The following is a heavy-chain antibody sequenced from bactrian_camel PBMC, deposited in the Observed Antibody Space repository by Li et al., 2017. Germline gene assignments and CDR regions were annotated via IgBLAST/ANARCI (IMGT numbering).Heavy chain of an antibody. CDR1: GFTYSRYS. J-gene: IGHJ4*01. D-gene: IGHD4*01. Sequence: HVQLVESGGGSVQAGRSLTLSCTASGFTYSRYSMGWFRQAPGKEREGIAKVASDDSNNLAASVRGRFTVSHDYDKRAMYLQMKNLKPEDGGVYYCAADSSCWGAQAMLKKDYAVWGQGTQVTVS. V-gene: IGHV3S53*01. CDR3: AADSSCWGAQAMLKKDYAV. CDR2: VASDDSN.